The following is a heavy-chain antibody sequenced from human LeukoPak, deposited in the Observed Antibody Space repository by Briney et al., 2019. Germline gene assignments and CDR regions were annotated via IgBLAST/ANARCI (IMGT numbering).Heavy chain of an antibody. CDR3: ARRAQRPPQYYYDSSQPLYYFDY. CDR2: IYYSGNT. J-gene: IGHJ4*02. D-gene: IGHD3-22*01. CDR1: GGSISRYY. V-gene: IGHV4-59*01. Sequence: PSETLSLTCTVSGGSISRYYWSWIRQPPGKGLEWIGYIYYSGNTNYNPSLKSRVTISVDTSKNQFSLKLSSVTAADTAVYYCARRAQRPPQYYYDSSQPLYYFDYWGQGTLVTVSS.